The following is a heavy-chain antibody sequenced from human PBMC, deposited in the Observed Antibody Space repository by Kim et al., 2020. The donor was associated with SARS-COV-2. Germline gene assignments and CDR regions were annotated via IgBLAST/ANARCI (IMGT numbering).Heavy chain of an antibody. Sequence: GSTYYADSVKGRFTISRDNSKNPLFLQMNSLRAEDTAVYYCAKDLYATNIWGQGTMVTVSS. V-gene: IGHV3-23*01. CDR2: GST. J-gene: IGHJ3*02. CDR3: AKDLYATNI. D-gene: IGHD1-26*01.